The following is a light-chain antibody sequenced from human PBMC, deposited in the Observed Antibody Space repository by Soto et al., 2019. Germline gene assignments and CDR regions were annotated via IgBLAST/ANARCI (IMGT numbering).Light chain of an antibody. V-gene: IGKV1-39*01. Sequence: DIQMTPSPSSLSASVVDRVTITCRASQSISSYLNWYQQTPGKAPKLLIYAASSLQSGVPSRFSGSGSGTDFTLTISSLQPEDFATYYCQQSYSTPLTFGGGTKVDIK. CDR2: AAS. CDR1: QSISSY. J-gene: IGKJ4*01. CDR3: QQSYSTPLT.